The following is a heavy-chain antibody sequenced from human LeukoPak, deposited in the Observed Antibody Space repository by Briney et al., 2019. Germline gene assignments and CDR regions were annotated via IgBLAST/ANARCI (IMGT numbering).Heavy chain of an antibody. CDR3: ARGSMIVVVRDSDWYFDL. J-gene: IGHJ2*01. D-gene: IGHD3-22*01. Sequence: GASVKVSCKTSGYTFSDYYIHWVRQAPGQGLEWMGWINPNSGETKSAQKFQGRVTMTRDTSISTAYMELSRLRSDDTAVYYCARGSMIVVVRDSDWYFDLWGRGTLVTVSS. V-gene: IGHV1-2*02. CDR2: INPNSGET. CDR1: GYTFSDYY.